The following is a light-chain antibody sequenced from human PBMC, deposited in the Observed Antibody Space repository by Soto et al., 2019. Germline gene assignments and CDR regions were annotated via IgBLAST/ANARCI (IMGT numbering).Light chain of an antibody. CDR1: QSVSSNY. CDR2: GAS. J-gene: IGKJ1*01. Sequence: EIVLTQGPGPLFLSPGEKATLSCRASQSVSSNYLAWYQQKPGQAPRLLMYGASSRATGIPDRFSGSGSGTDFTLTISRLEPEDFAVYYCQQYGTSRAFGQGTKVDIK. V-gene: IGKV3-20*01. CDR3: QQYGTSRA.